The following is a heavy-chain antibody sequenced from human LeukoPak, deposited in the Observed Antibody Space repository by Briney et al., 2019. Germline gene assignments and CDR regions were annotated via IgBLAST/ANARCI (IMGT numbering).Heavy chain of an antibody. D-gene: IGHD6-19*01. CDR1: GGSMSSYY. Sequence: PSETLSLTCTVSGGSMSSYYWSWIRQPPGKGLEWIGYIYYSGSTNYNPPLKSRVTISVDTSKNQFSLKLSSVTAADTAVYYCARDYGSSGWQIVDHWGQGTLVTVSS. CDR3: ARDYGSSGWQIVDH. V-gene: IGHV4-59*01. J-gene: IGHJ4*02. CDR2: IYYSGST.